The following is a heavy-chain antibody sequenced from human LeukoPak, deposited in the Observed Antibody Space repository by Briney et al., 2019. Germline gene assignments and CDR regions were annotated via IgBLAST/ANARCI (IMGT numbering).Heavy chain of an antibody. CDR1: GFTXSXYA. D-gene: IGHD3-10*01. CDR3: AKDHGAGWFGEYLGY. V-gene: IGHV3-23*01. J-gene: IGHJ4*02. Sequence: PGGSLRLSCAASGFTXSXYAMSWXXXXPGXXLEWVSTISGGGGSTYHEDSVKGRFTISRDDSKSTLYLQMNSLRAEDTAVYYCAKDHGAGWFGEYLGYWGQGTLVTVSS. CDR2: ISGGGGST.